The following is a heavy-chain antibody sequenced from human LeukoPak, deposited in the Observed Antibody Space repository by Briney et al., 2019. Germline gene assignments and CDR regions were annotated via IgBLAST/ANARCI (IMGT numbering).Heavy chain of an antibody. CDR3: ARTPAKHLCDFWIWVDY. V-gene: IGHV1-18*01. CDR2: ISAYNGNT. D-gene: IGHD3-3*01. Sequence: GASVKVSCKASGYTFTSYGISWVRQAPGQGLEWMGWISAYNGNTNYAQKLQGRVTMTTDTSTSTAYMELRSLRSDDTAVYYCARTPAKHLCDFWIWVDYWGQGTLVTVSS. CDR1: GYTFTSYG. J-gene: IGHJ4*02.